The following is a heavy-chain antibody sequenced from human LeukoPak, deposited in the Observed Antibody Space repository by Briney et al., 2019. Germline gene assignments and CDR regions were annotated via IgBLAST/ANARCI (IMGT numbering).Heavy chain of an antibody. CDR1: GFTFSSYA. V-gene: IGHV3-23*01. CDR3: AKKYYYDSSGYYYITAHFDY. Sequence: GGSLRLSCAASGFTFSSYAMSWVRQAPGKGLEWVSAISGSGGSTYYADSVKGRFTISRDNSKNPLYLQMNSLKAEDTAVYYCAKKYYYDSSGYYYITAHFDYWGQGTLVTVSS. D-gene: IGHD3-22*01. CDR2: ISGSGGST. J-gene: IGHJ4*02.